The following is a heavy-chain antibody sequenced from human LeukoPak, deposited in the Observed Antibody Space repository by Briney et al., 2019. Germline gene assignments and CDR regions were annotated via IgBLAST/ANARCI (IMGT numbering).Heavy chain of an antibody. J-gene: IGHJ5*02. D-gene: IGHD1-20*01. Sequence: KASETLSLTCTVSGGSISSYYWSWIRQPPGKGLEWIGYIYYSGSTNYNPSLKSRVTISVDTSKNQFSLKLSSVTAADTAVYYCARDSWDYNWNDGGWFDPWGQGTLVTVSS. CDR2: IYYSGST. CDR3: ARDSWDYNWNDGGWFDP. CDR1: GGSISSYY. V-gene: IGHV4-59*01.